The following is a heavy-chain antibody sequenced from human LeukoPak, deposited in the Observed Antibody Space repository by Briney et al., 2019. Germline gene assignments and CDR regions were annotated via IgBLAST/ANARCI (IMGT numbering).Heavy chain of an antibody. CDR3: ARDLPTGYYISSGYYEYFLDY. V-gene: IGHV3-23*01. J-gene: IGHJ4*02. CDR2: VTTSGYNT. D-gene: IGHD3-22*01. Sequence: GGSLRLSCAASGFTFTNYGMTWVRQAPGKGLEWVSGVTTSGYNTYYADSVKGRFTISRDNTKSTLFLQMNSLRAEDTAVYYCARDLPTGYYISSGYYEYFLDYWGQGTLVTVSS. CDR1: GFTFTNYG.